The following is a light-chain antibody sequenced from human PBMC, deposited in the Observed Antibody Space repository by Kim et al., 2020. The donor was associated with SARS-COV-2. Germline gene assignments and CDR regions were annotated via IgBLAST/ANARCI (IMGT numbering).Light chain of an antibody. CDR3: QSYDSSSWV. CDR2: EDD. V-gene: IGLV6-57*04. J-gene: IGLJ2*01. Sequence: LTQPHSVSGSPEKTVTISCTRSGGSIASNYVQWYQQRPGSVPTTVIYEDDQRPSGVPDRFSGSIDSSSNSASLTISGLKTEDEADYYCQSYDSSSWVFGGGTQLTVL. CDR1: GGSIASNY.